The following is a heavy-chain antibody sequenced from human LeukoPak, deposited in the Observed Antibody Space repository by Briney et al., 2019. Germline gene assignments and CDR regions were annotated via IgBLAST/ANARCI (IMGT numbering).Heavy chain of an antibody. J-gene: IGHJ4*02. CDR3: ARGPPYDSSGYPYYFDY. Sequence: PGGSLRLSCAASGFTFSDHYMDWVRQAPGKGLEWVSGINWNGGSTGYADSVKGRFTISRDNAKNSLYLQMNSLRAEDTALYYCARGPPYDSSGYPYYFDYWGQGTLVTVSS. D-gene: IGHD3-22*01. V-gene: IGHV3-20*04. CDR2: INWNGGST. CDR1: GFTFSDHY.